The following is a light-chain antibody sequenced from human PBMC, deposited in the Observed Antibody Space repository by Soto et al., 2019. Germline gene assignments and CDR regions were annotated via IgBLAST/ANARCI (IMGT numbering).Light chain of an antibody. Sequence: DIQMTQSPSSLSASVGDRVTITCRASQSINRDLNWFQQKPGKAPDLLIYAASTLQSGVPSRFSGSGSGTDFTLTISSLQPEDFATYYCQQRYTAPLTFGGGTKVEIK. CDR3: QQRYTAPLT. J-gene: IGKJ4*01. CDR1: QSINRD. V-gene: IGKV1-39*01. CDR2: AAS.